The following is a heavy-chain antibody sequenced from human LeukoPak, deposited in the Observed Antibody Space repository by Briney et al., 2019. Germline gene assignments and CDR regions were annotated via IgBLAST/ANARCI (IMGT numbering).Heavy chain of an antibody. CDR2: IGSKAYGGTT. CDR1: GFTFGVYT. D-gene: IGHD4-11*01. V-gene: IGHV3-49*04. Sequence: GGSLRLSCTASGFTFGVYTMSWVRQAPGKGLEWVGFIGSKAYGGTTEYAASVKGRFTISRDDSKSIAYLQMNSLKTEDTAVYYCTRDLDYNYYYYYMDVWGKGTTVTVSS. J-gene: IGHJ6*03. CDR3: TRDLDYNYYYYYMDV.